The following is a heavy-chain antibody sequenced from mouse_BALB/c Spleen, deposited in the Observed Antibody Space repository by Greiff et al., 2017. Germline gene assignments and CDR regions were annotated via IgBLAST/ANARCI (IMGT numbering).Heavy chain of an antibody. J-gene: IGHJ4*01. CDR2: IWGGGST. CDR3: AKHSNSLLRLREAMDY. V-gene: IGHV2-6-5*01. Sequence: QVQLKESGPGLVAPSQSLSITCTVSGFSLTDYGVSWIRQPPGKGLEWLGVIWGGGSTYYNSALKSRLSISKDNSKSQVFLKMNSLQTDDTAMYYCAKHSNSLLRLREAMDYWGQGTSVTVSS. D-gene: IGHD1-2*01. CDR1: GFSLTDYG.